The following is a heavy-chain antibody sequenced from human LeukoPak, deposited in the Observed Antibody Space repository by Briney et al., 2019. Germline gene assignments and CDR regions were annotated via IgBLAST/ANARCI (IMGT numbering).Heavy chain of an antibody. J-gene: IGHJ6*03. V-gene: IGHV4-59*01. D-gene: IGHD3-3*01. CDR2: IYYSGST. Sequence: PSETLSLTCTVSGDSISSYYWSWIRQPPGKGLEWIGYIYYSGSTNYNPSLKSRVTISVDTSKNQCSLKLSSVTAADTAVYYCARSSHYDFWSGYNTGLIYYYYYMDVWYKGTTVTVTS. CDR3: ARSSHYDFWSGYNTGLIYYYYYMDV. CDR1: GDSISSYY.